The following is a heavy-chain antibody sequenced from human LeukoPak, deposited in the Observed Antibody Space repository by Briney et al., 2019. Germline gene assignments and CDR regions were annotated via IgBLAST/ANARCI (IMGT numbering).Heavy chain of an antibody. CDR1: GFTFGGFY. J-gene: IGHJ6*03. Sequence: PGGSLRLSCAASGFTFGGFYMGWVSHEGGGGRGWVATINGHVEFTVYAASVKCPFTITRHNANDTVNLQMNSLIAEDTALYHCVKRGVQGYMYFWGRGTAVIVSS. CDR3: VKRGVQGYMYF. CDR2: INGHVEFT. D-gene: IGHD3-10*01. V-gene: IGHV3-20*01.